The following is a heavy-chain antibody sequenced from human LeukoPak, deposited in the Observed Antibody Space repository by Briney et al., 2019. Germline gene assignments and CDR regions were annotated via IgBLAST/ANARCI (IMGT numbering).Heavy chain of an antibody. D-gene: IGHD3-3*01. Sequence: SGTLSLTCTVSGGSVSSGSYYWSWIRQPPGKGLEWIGYIYYSGSTNYNPSLKSRVTISVDTSKNQFSLKLSSVTAADTAVYYCARDRRDFWSGYRGMDVWGQGTTVTVSS. CDR1: GGSVSSGSYY. CDR2: IYYSGST. J-gene: IGHJ6*02. V-gene: IGHV4-61*01. CDR3: ARDRRDFWSGYRGMDV.